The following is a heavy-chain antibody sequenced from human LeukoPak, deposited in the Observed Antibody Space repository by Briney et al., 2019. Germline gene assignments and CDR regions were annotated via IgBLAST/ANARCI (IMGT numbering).Heavy chain of an antibody. V-gene: IGHV4-31*03. CDR3: ARGFRGGNWGIQVGSLDY. J-gene: IGHJ4*02. D-gene: IGHD7-27*01. Sequence: PSQTLSLICTVSGGSISSGGYYWSGILQHPGKGLEWIGYIDYSGSTYYNPSLKSRVTISVDTSKNQFSLKLSSVTAADTAVYYCARGFRGGNWGIQVGSLDYWGQGTLVTVSS. CDR1: GGSISSGGYY. CDR2: IDYSGST.